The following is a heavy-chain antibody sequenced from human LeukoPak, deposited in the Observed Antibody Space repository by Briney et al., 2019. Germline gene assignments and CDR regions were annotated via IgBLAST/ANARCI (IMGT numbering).Heavy chain of an antibody. CDR3: ARVAYYYYYYYMDV. V-gene: IGHV4-30-4*08. CDR2: IYYSGST. Sequence: PSQTLSLTCTVSGGSISSGDYYWSWIRQPPGKGLEWIGYIYYSGSTYYNPSLKSRVTISVDTSKNQFSLKLSSVTAADTAAYYCARVAYYYYYYYMDVWGKGTTVTVSS. J-gene: IGHJ6*03. CDR1: GGSISSGDYY.